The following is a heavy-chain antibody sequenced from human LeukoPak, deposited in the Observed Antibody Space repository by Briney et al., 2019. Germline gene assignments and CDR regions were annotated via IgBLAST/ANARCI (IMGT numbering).Heavy chain of an antibody. Sequence: DSVKVSCKVSGYTLTELSMHWVRQAPGKGLQWMGGFDPEDGETIYAQKFQGRVTMTEDTSTDIAYMELSSLRSEDTAVYYCATTRFLEWLFPFDYWGQGTLVTVSS. D-gene: IGHD3-3*01. J-gene: IGHJ4*02. CDR2: FDPEDGET. CDR3: ATTRFLEWLFPFDY. V-gene: IGHV1-24*01. CDR1: GYTLTELS.